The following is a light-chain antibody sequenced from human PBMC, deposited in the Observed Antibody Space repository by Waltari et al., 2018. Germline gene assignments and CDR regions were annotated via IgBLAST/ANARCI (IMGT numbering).Light chain of an antibody. V-gene: IGLV3-1*01. CDR2: QHN. CDR1: KLGGHY. J-gene: IGLJ2*01. CDR3: QAWDSNTVV. Sequence: SYELTQPPSVSVSPGQTASIPCSGDKLGGHYASWYQLRAGQSPILVISQHNQRPSGIPERFSGSYSGNTATLTISGTQTMDEADYYCQAWDSNTVVFGGGTKLSVL.